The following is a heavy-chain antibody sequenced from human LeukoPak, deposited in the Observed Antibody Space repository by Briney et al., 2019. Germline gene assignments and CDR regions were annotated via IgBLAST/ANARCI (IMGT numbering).Heavy chain of an antibody. Sequence: GGSLRLSCAASGFTFNSYSMNWVRQAPVKGLEWVSYISSSGSSIYYADSVKGRFTISRDNAENSLSLQMNSLRAEDTAVYYCARGDNWNSYYYYYMDVWGKGTTVTVFS. D-gene: IGHD1-7*01. V-gene: IGHV3-48*04. J-gene: IGHJ6*03. CDR3: ARGDNWNSYYYYYMDV. CDR2: ISSSGSSI. CDR1: GFTFNSYS.